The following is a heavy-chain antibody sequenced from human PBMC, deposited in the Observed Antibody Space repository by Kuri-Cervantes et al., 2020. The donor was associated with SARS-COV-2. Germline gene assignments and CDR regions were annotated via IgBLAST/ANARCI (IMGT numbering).Heavy chain of an antibody. D-gene: IGHD3-3*01. J-gene: IGHJ4*02. CDR2: IIPIFGTA. Sequence: SVKVSCKASGGTLSSYAISWVRQAPGQGLEWMGGIIPIFGTANYAQKFQGRVTITTDESTSTAYMELSSLRSEDTAVYYCASGRYYDFWSGYYPFDYWGQGTLVTVSS. CDR1: GGTLSSYA. CDR3: ASGRYYDFWSGYYPFDY. V-gene: IGHV1-69*05.